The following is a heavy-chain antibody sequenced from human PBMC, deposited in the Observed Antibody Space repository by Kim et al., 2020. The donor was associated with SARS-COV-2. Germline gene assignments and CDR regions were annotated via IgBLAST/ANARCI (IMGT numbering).Heavy chain of an antibody. CDR2: TSLSGGST. Sequence: GGSLRLSCAASGFTFSSYAMSWVRQAPGRGLEWVSGTSLSGGSTYYADSVKGRFTISRDNSKNTLYLQMNSLRAEDTAVYYCAKGYASGSYYNHPFDYWGQGTLVTVSS. CDR3: AKGYASGSYYNHPFDY. CDR1: GFTFSSYA. D-gene: IGHD3-10*01. V-gene: IGHV3-23*01. J-gene: IGHJ4*02.